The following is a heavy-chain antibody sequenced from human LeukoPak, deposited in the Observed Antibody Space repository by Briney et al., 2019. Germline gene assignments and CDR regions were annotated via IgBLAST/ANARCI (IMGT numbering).Heavy chain of an antibody. Sequence: GGSLRLSCAASGFTFSSYGMHCVRQAPGKGLEWVAFIRYDGSNKYYADSVKGRFTISRDNPKNTLYLQMNSLRAEDTAVYYCAKYPAIAVAATKYFDYWGQGTLVTVSS. CDR2: IRYDGSNK. CDR3: AKYPAIAVAATKYFDY. J-gene: IGHJ4*02. CDR1: GFTFSSYG. V-gene: IGHV3-30*02. D-gene: IGHD6-19*01.